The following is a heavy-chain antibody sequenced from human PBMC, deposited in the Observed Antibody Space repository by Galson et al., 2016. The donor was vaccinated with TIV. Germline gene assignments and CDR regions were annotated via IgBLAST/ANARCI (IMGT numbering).Heavy chain of an antibody. CDR1: GFTFNRYA. Sequence: SLRLSCAASGFTFNRYAMTWVRQAPGKGLEWVSTVSASGLSTYYTDSVKGRFTVSRDNSKNTLYLQMNSLRAEDTAVYYCAKELVWVVAGGGYLDSWGQGTLVTVSS. J-gene: IGHJ4*02. CDR3: AKELVWVVAGGGYLDS. D-gene: IGHD2-15*01. CDR2: VSASGLST. V-gene: IGHV3-23*01.